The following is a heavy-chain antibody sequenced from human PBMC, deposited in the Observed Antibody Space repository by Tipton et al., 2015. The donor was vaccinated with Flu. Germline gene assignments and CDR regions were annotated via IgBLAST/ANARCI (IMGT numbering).Heavy chain of an antibody. CDR2: IYPAGGGI. CDR3: ARDKGGGTYTFDV. Sequence: QSGAEVKTPGASVKVSCKASGYTFTCYNMHWVRQAPGQGLEWMGIIYPAGGGISYAQKLQGRVIMTRDRSTGTVHMELSTLRSDDTAMYYCARDKGGGTYTFDVWGQGTMVTVSS. J-gene: IGHJ3*01. V-gene: IGHV1-46*01. D-gene: IGHD1-1*01. CDR1: GYTFTCYN.